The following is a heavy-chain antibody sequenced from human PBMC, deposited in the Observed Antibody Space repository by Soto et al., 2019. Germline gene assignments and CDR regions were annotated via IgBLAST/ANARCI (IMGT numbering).Heavy chain of an antibody. CDR3: ARATSFNWFDP. CDR2: IYHSGST. Sequence: SETLSLTCAVSGGSISSGGYSWSWIRQPPGKGLEWIGYIYHSGSTYYNPSLKSRVTISVDRSKNQFSLKLSSVTAADTAVYYCARATSFNWFDPWGPGTLVTVSS. D-gene: IGHD2-15*01. V-gene: IGHV4-30-2*01. CDR1: GGSISSGGYS. J-gene: IGHJ5*02.